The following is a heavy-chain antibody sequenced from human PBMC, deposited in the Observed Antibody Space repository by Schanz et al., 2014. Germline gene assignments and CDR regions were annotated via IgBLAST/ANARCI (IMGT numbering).Heavy chain of an antibody. V-gene: IGHV3-7*02. Sequence: EVQLVESGGGLVQPGGSLRLSCAASTFTFSSDWMSWVRQAPGKGLEWVANIKQDESEKYYVDSVKGRFTISRDNSKNTVYIQMNSLRAEDTAVYYCARGGPAYYFDDWGQGTLVTVSS. J-gene: IGHJ4*02. CDR2: IKQDESEK. CDR3: ARGGPAYYFDD. CDR1: TFTFSSDW.